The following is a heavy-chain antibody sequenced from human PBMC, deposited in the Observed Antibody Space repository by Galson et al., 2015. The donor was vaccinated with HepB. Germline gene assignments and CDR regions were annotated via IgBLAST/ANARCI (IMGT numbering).Heavy chain of an antibody. CDR2: ISSSSSTI. V-gene: IGHV3-48*01. Sequence: SLRLSCAASGFTFSTYSMHWVRQAPGKGPEWVSYISSSSSTIYYADSVKGRFTISRDNAKNSLYLQMNSLRAEDTAVYYCARSRFDFWSGYDYYMDVWGKGTTVTVSS. CDR1: GFTFSTYS. CDR3: ARSRFDFWSGYDYYMDV. J-gene: IGHJ6*03. D-gene: IGHD3-3*01.